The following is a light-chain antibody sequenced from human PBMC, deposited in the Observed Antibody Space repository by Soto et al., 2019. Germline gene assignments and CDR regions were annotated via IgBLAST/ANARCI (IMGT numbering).Light chain of an antibody. CDR3: RQLNISPRGT. J-gene: IGKJ5*01. CDR2: GAS. V-gene: IGKV1-9*01. CDR1: QSISSY. Sequence: DIQMTQSPSSLSASVGDRVTITCRASQSISSYLNWYQQKPGKAPKLLIYGASTLQSGVPSRFSGSGSGTEFTLTISGLQPEDFAAYYCRQLNISPRGTFGQGTRLEIK.